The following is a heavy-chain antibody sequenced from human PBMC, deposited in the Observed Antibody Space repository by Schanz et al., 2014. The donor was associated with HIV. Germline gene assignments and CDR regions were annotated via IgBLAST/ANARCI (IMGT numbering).Heavy chain of an antibody. CDR2: IWYDGSNK. CDR3: VRGAWGTLWDI. Sequence: QVDLVESGGGVVQPGRSLRLSCTASGFTFNNYGMQWVRQAPGKGLEWLAAIWYDGSNKFYADSLRGRFTISRDNSKNTLYLQMNSLRVEDTAVYYCVRGAWGTLWDIWGRGTQVTVS. V-gene: IGHV3-33*01. D-gene: IGHD1-1*01. CDR1: GFTFNNYG. J-gene: IGHJ4*02.